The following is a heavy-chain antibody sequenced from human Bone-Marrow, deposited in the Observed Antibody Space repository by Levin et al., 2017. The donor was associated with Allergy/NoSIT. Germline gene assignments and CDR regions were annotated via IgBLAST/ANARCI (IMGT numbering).Heavy chain of an antibody. CDR1: GDSISSNYW. CDR3: TRKGASATLYFFDY. Sequence: SQTLSLTCTVSGDSISSNYWWSWVRQTPGKGPELIGEIYHGGSTNYNPSLKSRVTISIDKSKNQFSLNLTSVTAADTAVYYCTRKGASATLYFFDYWGQGTLVTVSS. V-gene: IGHV4-4*02. J-gene: IGHJ4*02. CDR2: IYHGGST.